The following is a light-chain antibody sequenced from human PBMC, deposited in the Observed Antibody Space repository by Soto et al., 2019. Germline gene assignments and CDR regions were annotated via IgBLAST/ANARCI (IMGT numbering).Light chain of an antibody. Sequence: EIVLTQSPATLSLSPGERATLSCRASQSVSSYLAWYQQKPGRAPRLLIYDASNRATGIPARFSGSGSGTDFPLTISSLEAEDFAVYYCQQRSNWPTFGQGTRLEIK. CDR3: QQRSNWPT. CDR2: DAS. CDR1: QSVSSY. V-gene: IGKV3-11*01. J-gene: IGKJ5*01.